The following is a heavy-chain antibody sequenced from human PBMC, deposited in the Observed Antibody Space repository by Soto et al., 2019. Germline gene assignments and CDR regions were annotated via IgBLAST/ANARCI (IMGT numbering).Heavy chain of an antibody. CDR3: TRDHRENYYDSSGHYPY. J-gene: IGHJ4*02. D-gene: IGHD3-22*01. CDR1: GFTFGDYA. V-gene: IGHV3-49*03. Sequence: GGSLRLSCTASGFTFGDYAMSWFRQAPGKGLEWVGFIRSKAYGGTTEYAASVKGRFTISRGDSKSIAYLQMNSLKTEDTAVYYCTRDHRENYYDSSGHYPYWGQGTLVTVSS. CDR2: IRSKAYGGTT.